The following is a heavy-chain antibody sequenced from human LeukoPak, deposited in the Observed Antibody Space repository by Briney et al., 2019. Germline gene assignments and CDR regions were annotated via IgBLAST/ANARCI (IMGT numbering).Heavy chain of an antibody. CDR3: ARDYDVSTAHPPTQLFDP. V-gene: IGHV4-4*07. J-gene: IGHJ5*02. D-gene: IGHD3-9*01. CDR1: GGSISSYY. CDR2: IYTSGST. Sequence: SGTLSLTCTVSGGSISSYYWSWIRQPAGKGLEWIGRIYTSGSTNYNPSLKSRVTMSVDTSKNQFSLKLNSVTAADTAVYYCARDYDVSTAHPPTQLFDPWGQGTLVTVSS.